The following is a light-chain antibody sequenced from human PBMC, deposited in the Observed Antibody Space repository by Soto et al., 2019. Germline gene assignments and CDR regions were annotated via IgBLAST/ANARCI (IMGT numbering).Light chain of an antibody. CDR1: QNINNY. Sequence: IQMTRFTFSLSATVVDGVPITCQASQNINNYLNWYQQKPGRAPKLLIYDASNLEAGVPSRFRGSGSGTDFTFTISRLQPEDIATYYCQQYENLPTFGQGTRLEIK. CDR3: QQYENLPT. V-gene: IGKV1-33*01. J-gene: IGKJ5*01. CDR2: DAS.